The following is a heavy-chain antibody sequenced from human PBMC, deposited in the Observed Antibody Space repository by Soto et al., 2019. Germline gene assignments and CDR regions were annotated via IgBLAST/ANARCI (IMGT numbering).Heavy chain of an antibody. CDR2: INPIFGTA. CDR3: ARAHCSSTSCYFDY. J-gene: IGHJ4*02. Sequence: QVQLVQSGAEVKKPGSSVKVSCNASGGTFSSYAISCVRQAPRQGLEWMGGINPIFGTANYAQKLQGRVTITADESTSTAYMELSSLRSEDTAVYYCARAHCSSTSCYFDYWGQGTLVSVSS. D-gene: IGHD2-2*01. V-gene: IGHV1-69*01. CDR1: GGTFSSYA.